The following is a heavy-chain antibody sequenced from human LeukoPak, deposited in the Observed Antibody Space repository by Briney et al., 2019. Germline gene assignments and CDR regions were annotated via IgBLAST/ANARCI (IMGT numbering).Heavy chain of an antibody. J-gene: IGHJ4*02. CDR2: ISYDGSNK. Sequence: GGSLRLSCAASGFTFSSYAMHWVRQAPGKGLEWVAVISYDGSNKYYADSVKGRFTISRDNSKNTLYLQMNSLRAEDTAVYYCARDSYYYDSRGYYRFDYWGQGALVTVSS. CDR1: GFTFSSYA. V-gene: IGHV3-30*04. D-gene: IGHD3-22*01. CDR3: ARDSYYYDSRGYYRFDY.